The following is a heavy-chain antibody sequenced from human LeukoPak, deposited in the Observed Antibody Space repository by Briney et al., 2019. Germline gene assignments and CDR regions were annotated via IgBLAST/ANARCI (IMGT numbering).Heavy chain of an antibody. CDR3: ATGIFYAPWIFGVGYVDH. V-gene: IGHV1-24*01. D-gene: IGHD3-3*01. CDR2: FDPEDGET. CDR1: GYTLTELS. Sequence: ASVKVSCKVSGYTLTELSMHWVRQAPGKGLEWMGGFDPEDGETIYAQKFQGRVTMTEDTSTDTAYMELSSLRSEDTAVYYCATGIFYAPWIFGVGYVDHWGQGTLVTVSS. J-gene: IGHJ4*02.